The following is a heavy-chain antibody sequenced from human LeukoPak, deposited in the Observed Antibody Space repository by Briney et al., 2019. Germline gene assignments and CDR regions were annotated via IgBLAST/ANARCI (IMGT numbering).Heavy chain of an antibody. J-gene: IGHJ6*02. V-gene: IGHV1-8*02. CDR3: ARGKDYYNGMDV. Sequence: ASVKVSCKASGGTFSTYAISWVRQAPGQGLEWMGWMNPNTGNTGTAQKFQGRVTMTRNPSIDTAYMELSRLKSEDTAIYYCARGKDYYNGMDVWGQGTTVIVSS. CDR2: MNPNTGNT. CDR1: GGTFSTYA.